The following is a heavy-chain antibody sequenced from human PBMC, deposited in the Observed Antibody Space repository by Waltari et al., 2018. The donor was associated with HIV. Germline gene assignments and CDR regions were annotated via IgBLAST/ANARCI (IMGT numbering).Heavy chain of an antibody. V-gene: IGHV4-61*02. Sequence: QVQLQESGPGLVKPSQTLSLTCTVSGGSLSSGSYYWSWIRQPAGTGLEWIGRIYTSGSTNYNPSLKSRVTISVDTSKNQFSLKLSSVTAADTAVYYCARDGCSGGSCPNWFDPWGQGTLVTVSS. CDR1: GGSLSSGSYY. J-gene: IGHJ5*02. D-gene: IGHD2-15*01. CDR3: ARDGCSGGSCPNWFDP. CDR2: IYTSGST.